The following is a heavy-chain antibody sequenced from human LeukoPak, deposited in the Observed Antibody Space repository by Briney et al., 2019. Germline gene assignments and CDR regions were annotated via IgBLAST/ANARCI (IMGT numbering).Heavy chain of an antibody. CDR3: TREYGFMTTVFHAFDI. CDR1: GDSISTSNSY. Sequence: SETLSLTCTVSGDSISTSNSYWGWIRQPPGKGLEWIGSVYYSGNTYYNSSLKSRVTISVDTSKNQFSLKLSSVTAADTAIYYCTREYGFMTTVFHAFDIWGQGTMVTVSS. D-gene: IGHD4-17*01. CDR2: VYYSGNT. V-gene: IGHV4-39*07. J-gene: IGHJ3*02.